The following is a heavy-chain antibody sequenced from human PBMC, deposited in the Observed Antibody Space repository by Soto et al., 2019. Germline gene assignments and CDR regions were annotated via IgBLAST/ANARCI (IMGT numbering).Heavy chain of an antibody. V-gene: IGHV3-11*03. J-gene: IGHJ5*02. CDR1: GFTFSDYY. CDR2: ISSTSSYT. Sequence: GGSLRLSCAASGFTFSDYYMSWIRQAPGKGLEWVSYISSTSSYTNYADSVKGRFTISRDNAKNSLYLQMNSLRAEDTAVYYCARTAYNWNYVPWFDPWGQGTLVTVSS. CDR3: ARTAYNWNYVPWFDP. D-gene: IGHD1-7*01.